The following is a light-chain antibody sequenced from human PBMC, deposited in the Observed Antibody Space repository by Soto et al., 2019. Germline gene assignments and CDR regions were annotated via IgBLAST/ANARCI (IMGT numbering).Light chain of an antibody. Sequence: EIVLTQSPGTLSLSPGERATLSCRASQSVSSTYVAWYQQRPGQTPKLLIYEASTRATGIPARFSGSGSGTEFTLTISSLQSEDFAVYYCQQYNNWPPITFGQGTRLEIK. J-gene: IGKJ5*01. CDR3: QQYNNWPPIT. CDR1: QSVSST. V-gene: IGKV3-15*01. CDR2: EAS.